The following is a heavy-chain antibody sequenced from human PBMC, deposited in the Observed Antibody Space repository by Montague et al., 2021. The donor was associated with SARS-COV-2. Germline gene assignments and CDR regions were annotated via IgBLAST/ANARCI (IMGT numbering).Heavy chain of an antibody. CDR1: GFTFSSYG. V-gene: IGHV3-23*01. Sequence: SLRLSCAAFGFTFSSYGMNWVRQAPGKGLEWVSAISTTGANTYYAGSAKGRFTISRDNSKNTLYLQLNSLRDEDTAVYYCAKEGVVVGADGFDYWGQGTMVIASS. CDR3: AKEGVVVGADGFDY. D-gene: IGHD3-22*01. CDR2: ISTTGANT. J-gene: IGHJ3*01.